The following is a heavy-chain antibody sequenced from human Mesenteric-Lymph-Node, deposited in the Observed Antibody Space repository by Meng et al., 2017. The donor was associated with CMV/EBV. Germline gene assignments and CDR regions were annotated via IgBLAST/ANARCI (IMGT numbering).Heavy chain of an antibody. J-gene: IGHJ6*02. Sequence: GESLKISCAASGFTFSSYAMVWVRQAPGKGLEWVSSIGATGYTTYFADSVKGRFTISRDNSKNTLYLQMNSLRAEDTAVYYCARVAGRGSSPANGLDVWGRGTTVTVSS. CDR2: IGATGYTT. CDR1: GFTFSSYA. D-gene: IGHD6-6*01. CDR3: ARVAGRGSSPANGLDV. V-gene: IGHV3-23*01.